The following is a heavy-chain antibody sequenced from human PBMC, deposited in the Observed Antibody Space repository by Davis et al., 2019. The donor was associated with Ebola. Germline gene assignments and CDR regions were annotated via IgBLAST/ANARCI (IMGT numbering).Heavy chain of an antibody. CDR3: ARNVSGSYQD. CDR2: IFPIFRTP. D-gene: IGHD6-19*01. V-gene: IGHV1-69*13. CDR1: GGTFSDSA. J-gene: IGHJ4*02. Sequence: SVTVSCKASGGTFSDSAVAWVRQAPGQGLEWMGGIFPIFRTPYYAQKFKGRVTISADASTGASYMELSSLRPEDTAIYFCARNVSGSYQDWGQGTLVTVSA.